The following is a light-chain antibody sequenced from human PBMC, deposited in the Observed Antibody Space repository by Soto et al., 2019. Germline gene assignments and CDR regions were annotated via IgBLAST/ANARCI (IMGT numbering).Light chain of an antibody. J-gene: IGLJ7*01. V-gene: IGLV1-47*01. Sequence: QSVLTQPPSASGNPGQTVTISCSGSSSNIGINSVYWYQQLPGTAPKLLIYRNSQRPSGIPDRFSGSKSGTSASLAISGLRSEDEADYYCAAWDDSLGSHAVFGGGTQLTVL. CDR1: SSNIGINS. CDR3: AAWDDSLGSHAV. CDR2: RNS.